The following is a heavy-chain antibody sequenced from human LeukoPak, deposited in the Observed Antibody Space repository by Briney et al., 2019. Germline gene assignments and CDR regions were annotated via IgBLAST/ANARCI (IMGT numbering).Heavy chain of an antibody. CDR2: MYYSGRN. CDR1: GGSISNYY. CDR3: ARSAGHCSGGSCPPVRAFDP. V-gene: IGHV4-59*01. Sequence: PSEARSLTCSVSGGSISNYYWSWIRQPPGKGLEWIGYMYYSGRNNYNPSLESRVTISEDMSKNQFSLRLTSVTAADTAVYYCARSAGHCSGGSCPPVRAFDPWGQGILVTVSS. J-gene: IGHJ5*02. D-gene: IGHD2-15*01.